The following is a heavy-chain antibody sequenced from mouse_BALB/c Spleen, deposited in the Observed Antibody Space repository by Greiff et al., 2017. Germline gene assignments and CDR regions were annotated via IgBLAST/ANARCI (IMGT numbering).Heavy chain of an antibody. V-gene: IGHV3-2*02. J-gene: IGHJ1*01. Sequence: DVKLQESGPGLVKPSQSLSLTCTVTGYSITSDYAWNWIRQFPGNKLEWMGYISYSGSTSYNPSLKSRISITRDTSKNQFFLQLNSVTTEDTATYYCARTRDYGNYVWYFDVWGAGTTVTVSS. CDR1: GYSITSDYA. CDR3: ARTRDYGNYVWYFDV. D-gene: IGHD2-1*01. CDR2: ISYSGST.